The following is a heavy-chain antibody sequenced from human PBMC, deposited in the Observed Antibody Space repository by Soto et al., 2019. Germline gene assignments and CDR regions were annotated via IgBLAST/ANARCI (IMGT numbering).Heavy chain of an antibody. CDR1: GFTFSSYA. J-gene: IGHJ4*02. V-gene: IGHV3-30-3*01. D-gene: IGHD3-3*01. CDR3: ARSPWSGYSIYTLYYFDY. Sequence: SGGSLRLSCAASGFTFSSYAMHWVRQAPGKGLEWVAVISYDGSNKYYADSVKGRFTISRDNSKNTLYLQMNSLRAEDTAVYYCARSPWSGYSIYTLYYFDYWGQGTLVTVSS. CDR2: ISYDGSNK.